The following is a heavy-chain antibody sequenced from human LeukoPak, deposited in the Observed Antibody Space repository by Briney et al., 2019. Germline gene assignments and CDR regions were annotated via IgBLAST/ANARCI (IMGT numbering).Heavy chain of an antibody. CDR2: IYQSGRT. D-gene: IGHD3-3*01. Sequence: SETLSLTCTVSGYSISSVYYWGWIRQPPGKGLEWIGTIYQSGRTYYNPSLKSRVTISVDSSNNQFSLKLSSVTAADTAVYYCARAVPPADGTNFWSGNSYYYYYMDVWGKGTTVTVSS. CDR1: GYSISSVYY. CDR3: ARAVPPADGTNFWSGNSYYYYYMDV. J-gene: IGHJ6*03. V-gene: IGHV4-38-2*02.